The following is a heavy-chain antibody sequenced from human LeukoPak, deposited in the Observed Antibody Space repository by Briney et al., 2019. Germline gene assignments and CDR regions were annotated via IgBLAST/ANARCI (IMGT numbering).Heavy chain of an antibody. J-gene: IGHJ3*02. D-gene: IGHD3-10*01. CDR2: IRYDGSNK. CDR1: GFTFSSYG. Sequence: GGSLRLSCAASGFTFSSYGMHWVRQAPGKGLEWVAFIRYDGSNKYYADSVKGRFTISRDNSKNTLYLQMNSLRAEDTAVYYCAGGEWMVRGVSDAFDIWGQGTMVTVSS. CDR3: AGGEWMVRGVSDAFDI. V-gene: IGHV3-30*02.